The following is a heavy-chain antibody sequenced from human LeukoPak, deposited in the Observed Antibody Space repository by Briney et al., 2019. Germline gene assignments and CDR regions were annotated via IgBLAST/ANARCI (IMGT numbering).Heavy chain of an antibody. CDR3: ARGGYSNANKFYYYGMDL. J-gene: IGHJ6*02. D-gene: IGHD4-11*01. CDR1: GVSISSSTYY. Sequence: LSLTCTVSGVSISSSTYYWGWIRQPPGKGLEWVSYISNSGSTIYYADSVKGRFTISRDNAKNSLYLQMNSLRAEDTAVYYCARGGYSNANKFYYYGMDLWGQGTTVTV. V-gene: IGHV3-11*04. CDR2: ISNSGSTI.